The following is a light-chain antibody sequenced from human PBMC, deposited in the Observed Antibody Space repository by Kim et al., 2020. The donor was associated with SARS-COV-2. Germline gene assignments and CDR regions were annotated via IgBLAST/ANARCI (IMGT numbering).Light chain of an antibody. J-gene: IGLJ3*02. CDR3: GTWDDSLRVWV. CDR2: DNI. V-gene: IGLV1-51*01. CDR1: NSNIGNNF. Sequence: GQKVTISCSGSNSNIGNNFVSWYQFLPETAPKLLIYDNIKRPSGIPDRFSGSKSGTSATLGITGLQTGDEGDYYCGTWDDSLRVWVFGGGTKVTVL.